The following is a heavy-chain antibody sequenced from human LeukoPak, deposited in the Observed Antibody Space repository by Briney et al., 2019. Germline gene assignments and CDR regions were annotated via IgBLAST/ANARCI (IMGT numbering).Heavy chain of an antibody. D-gene: IGHD3-22*01. CDR2: ISAYNGNT. V-gene: IGHV1-18*01. CDR3: ARDSRGDSSGYYL. J-gene: IGHJ4*02. Sequence: ASVKVSCKASGGTFSSYAISWVRQAPGQGLEWMGWISAYNGNTNYAQKLQGRVTMTTDTSTSTAYMELRSLRSDDTAVYYCARDSRGDSSGYYLWGQGTLVTVSS. CDR1: GGTFSSYA.